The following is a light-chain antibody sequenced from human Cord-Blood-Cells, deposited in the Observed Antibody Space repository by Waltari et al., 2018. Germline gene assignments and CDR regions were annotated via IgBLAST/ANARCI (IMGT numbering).Light chain of an antibody. CDR3: QQSYSTPPYT. V-gene: IGKV1-39*01. Sequence: DIQMTPSPSSLSASVGDRVNITCRASQSISSYLNWYQQKPGKAPKLLIYAASSLQSGVPSRFSGSGSGTDFTLTISSLQPEDFATYYCQQSYSTPPYTFGQGTKLEIK. CDR1: QSISSY. CDR2: AAS. J-gene: IGKJ2*01.